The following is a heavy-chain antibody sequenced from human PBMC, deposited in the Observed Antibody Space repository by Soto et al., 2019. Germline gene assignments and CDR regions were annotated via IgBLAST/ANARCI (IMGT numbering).Heavy chain of an antibody. J-gene: IGHJ4*02. D-gene: IGHD1-26*01. CDR2: IYYSGST. CDR1: GGSISSYY. Sequence: SETLSLTCTVSGGSISSYYWSWIRQPPGKGLEWIGYIYYSGSTNYNPSLKSRVTISVDTSKNQFSLKLSSVTAADTAVYYCARDGVGATDYCGQGTLVTVSS. CDR3: ARDGVGATDY. V-gene: IGHV4-59*01.